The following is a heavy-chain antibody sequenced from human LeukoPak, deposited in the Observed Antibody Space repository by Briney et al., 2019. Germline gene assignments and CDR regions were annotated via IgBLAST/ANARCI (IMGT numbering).Heavy chain of an antibody. CDR1: GYTFTSYY. CDR2: INPSGGST. V-gene: IGHV1-46*03. J-gene: IGHJ6*02. CDR3: ARDCRGYGMDV. Sequence: GASVTVSCKASGYTFTSYYMHWVRQAPGQGLEWMGIINPSGGSTSYAQKFQGRVTMTRDTSTSTVYMELSSLRSEDTAVYYCARDCRGYGMDVWGQGTTLTVSS.